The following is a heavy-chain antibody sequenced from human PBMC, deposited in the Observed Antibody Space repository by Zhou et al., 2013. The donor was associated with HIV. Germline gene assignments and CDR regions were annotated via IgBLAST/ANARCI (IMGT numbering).Heavy chain of an antibody. Sequence: QVQLVQSGADVKRPGASVKVSCKASGYAFTTYYIHWVRQTPGQGLEWMGWINPNSGNTGYAQKLQGRVAITRNTSISTAYMELSSLRSEDTAVYYCARGEVVLGNWGQGTLVTVSS. CDR1: GYAFTTYY. J-gene: IGHJ4*02. CDR3: ARGEVVLGN. D-gene: IGHD2-15*01. CDR2: INPNSGNT. V-gene: IGHV1-8*03.